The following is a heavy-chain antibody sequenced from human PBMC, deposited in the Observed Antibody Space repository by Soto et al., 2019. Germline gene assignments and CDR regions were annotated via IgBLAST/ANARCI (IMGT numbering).Heavy chain of an antibody. D-gene: IGHD3-10*01. Sequence: EVQLLESGGGLVQPGGSLRLSCAASGFTFSSYAVSWVRQAPGKGLEWVSAISGSGGSTYYADSVKGRFTISRDNSKNTLYLQMNSLRAEDTAVYYCAKEGAITMVRGVNHFDYWGQGTLVTVSS. CDR3: AKEGAITMVRGVNHFDY. CDR2: ISGSGGST. CDR1: GFTFSSYA. J-gene: IGHJ4*02. V-gene: IGHV3-23*01.